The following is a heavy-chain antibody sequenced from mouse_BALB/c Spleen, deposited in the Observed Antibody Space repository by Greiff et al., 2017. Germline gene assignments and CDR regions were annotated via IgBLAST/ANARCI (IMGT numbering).Heavy chain of an antibody. J-gene: IGHJ2*01. V-gene: IGHV14-3*02. Sequence: EVKLVESGAELVKPGASVKLSFTASGFNIKDTYMHWVKQRPEQGLEWIGRIDPANGNTKYDPKFQGKATITADTSSNTAYLQLSSLTSEDTAVYYCAREGLYYGSSYVLDYWGQGTTLTVSS. CDR1: GFNIKDTY. CDR3: AREGLYYGSSYVLDY. CDR2: IDPANGNT. D-gene: IGHD1-1*01.